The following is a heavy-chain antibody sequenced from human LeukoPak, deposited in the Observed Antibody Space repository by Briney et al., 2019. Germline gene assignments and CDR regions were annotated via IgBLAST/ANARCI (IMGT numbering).Heavy chain of an antibody. V-gene: IGHV4-39*01. CDR3: ASVRFLEWLFSN. CDR2: IYYSGST. Sequence: KPSETLSLTCTVPGGSISSSSYYWGWIRQPPGKGLEWIGSIYYSGSTYYNPSLKSRVTISVDTSKNQFSLKLSSVTAADTAVYYCASVRFLEWLFSNWGQGTLVTVSS. J-gene: IGHJ4*02. CDR1: GGSISSSSYY. D-gene: IGHD3-3*01.